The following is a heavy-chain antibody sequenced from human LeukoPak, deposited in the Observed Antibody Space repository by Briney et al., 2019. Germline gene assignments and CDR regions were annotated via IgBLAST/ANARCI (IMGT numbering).Heavy chain of an antibody. V-gene: IGHV1-69*05. CDR3: ARDSCGGDCYPGSYAFDI. CDR1: GGTFSSYA. J-gene: IGHJ3*02. Sequence: ASVKVSCKASGGTFSSYAISWVRQAPGQGLEWMGGIIPIFGTANYAQKFQGRVTNTTDESTSTAYMELSSLRSEDTAVYYCARDSCGGDCYPGSYAFDIWGQGTMVTVSS. D-gene: IGHD2-21*02. CDR2: IIPIFGTA.